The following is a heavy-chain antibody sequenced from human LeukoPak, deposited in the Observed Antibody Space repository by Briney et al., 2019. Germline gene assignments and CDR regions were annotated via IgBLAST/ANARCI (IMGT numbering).Heavy chain of an antibody. CDR2: INPNSGGT. CDR1: GYTFTGYY. D-gene: IGHD2-2*01. CDR3: AISWAGYCSSTSCYGAHSGSSNDLGY. V-gene: IGHV1-2*02. Sequence: VPVKVSCKASGYTFTGYYMHWVRQAPGQGLEWMGWINPNSGGTNYAQKFQGRVTMTRDTSISAAYMELSRLRSDDTAVYYCAISWAGYCSSTSCYGAHSGSSNDLGYWGQGTLVTVSS. J-gene: IGHJ4*02.